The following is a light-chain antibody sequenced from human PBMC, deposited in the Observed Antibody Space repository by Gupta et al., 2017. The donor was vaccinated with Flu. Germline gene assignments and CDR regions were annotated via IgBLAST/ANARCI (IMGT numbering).Light chain of an antibody. CDR2: QEH. Sequence: SSALTQPPSVSASPGHTATITSSGARLGDRNVCWYQHKAGQSPLLVLYQEHQRPSPLPERYSGSNSGNTATLTLRGEEAVDEDYYYCQTWDGTTVFGGGTKLTVL. CDR3: QTWDGTTV. V-gene: IGLV3-1*01. J-gene: IGLJ3*02. CDR1: RLGDRN.